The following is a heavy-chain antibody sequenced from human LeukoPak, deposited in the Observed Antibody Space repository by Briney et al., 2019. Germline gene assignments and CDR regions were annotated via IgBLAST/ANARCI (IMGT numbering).Heavy chain of an antibody. CDR3: ARDSGSYFFRDYYFDY. CDR1: GYTFTGYY. CDR2: INPNSGGT. Sequence: ASVKVSCKASGYTFTGYYMHWVRQAPGQGLEWMGWINPNSGGTDYAQKFQGRVTMTRDTSISTAYMELSRLRSDDTAVYYCARDSGSYFFRDYYFDYWGQGTLVTVSS. D-gene: IGHD1-26*01. J-gene: IGHJ4*02. V-gene: IGHV1-2*02.